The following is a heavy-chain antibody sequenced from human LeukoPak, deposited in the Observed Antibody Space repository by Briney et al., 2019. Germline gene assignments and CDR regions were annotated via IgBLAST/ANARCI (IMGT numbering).Heavy chain of an antibody. V-gene: IGHV3-30*04. CDR2: VSYDGSYK. CDR1: GFTFSNFA. Sequence: GGSLRLSCAATGFTFSNFAMHWVRQAPGKGLEWVAVVSYDGSYKYYADSVKGRFTISRDNAKNSLYLQMNSLRAEDTAVYYCARPDYYRGAGSYGGDYWGQGTLVTVSS. CDR3: ARPDYYRGAGSYGGDY. D-gene: IGHD3-10*01. J-gene: IGHJ4*02.